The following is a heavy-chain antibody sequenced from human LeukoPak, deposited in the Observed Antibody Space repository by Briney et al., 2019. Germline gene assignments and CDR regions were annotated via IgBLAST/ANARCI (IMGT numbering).Heavy chain of an antibody. J-gene: IGHJ6*03. CDR3: ARIQLNSYYYYMDV. CDR1: GFTFSTYS. CDR2: ISSSSSYI. Sequence: PGGSLRLSCAASGFTFSTYSMNWVRQAPGEGLEWVSSISSSSSYIHYADSLKGRFTISRDNAKNSLYLQMNSLRAEDTAVYYCARIQLNSYYYYMDVWGKGTTVTVSS. D-gene: IGHD2-2*01. V-gene: IGHV3-21*01.